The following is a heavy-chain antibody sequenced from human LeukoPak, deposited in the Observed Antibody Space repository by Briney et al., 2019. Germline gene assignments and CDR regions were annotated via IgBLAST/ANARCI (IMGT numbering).Heavy chain of an antibody. V-gene: IGHV3-53*01. CDR3: ARDPRPGRHSNYVHY. Sequence: GGSLRLSCAASGFTVSSNYMSWVRQAPGKGLEWVSVIYSGGSTYYADSVKGRFTISRDNSKNTLYLQMNSLRAEDTAVYYCARDPRPGRHSNYVHYWGQGTLVTVSS. D-gene: IGHD4-11*01. J-gene: IGHJ4*02. CDR1: GFTVSSNY. CDR2: IYSGGST.